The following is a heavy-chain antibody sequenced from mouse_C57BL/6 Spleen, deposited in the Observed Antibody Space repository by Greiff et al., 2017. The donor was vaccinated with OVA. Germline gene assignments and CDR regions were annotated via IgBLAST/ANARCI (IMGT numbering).Heavy chain of an antibody. V-gene: IGHV1-61*01. CDR3: ARGDYVRDYYAMDY. Sequence: QVQLQQPGAELVRPGSSVKLSCKASGYTFTSYWMDWVKQRPGQGLEWIGNIYPSDSETHYNQKFKDKATLTVDKSSSTAYMQLSSLTSEDSAVYYCARGDYVRDYYAMDYWGQGTSVTVSS. CDR1: GYTFTSYW. CDR2: IYPSDSET. J-gene: IGHJ4*01. D-gene: IGHD2-4*01.